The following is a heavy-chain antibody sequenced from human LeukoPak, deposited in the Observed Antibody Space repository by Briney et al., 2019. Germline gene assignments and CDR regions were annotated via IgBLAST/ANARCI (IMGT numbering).Heavy chain of an antibody. Sequence: GALSLSCAASGFTFISYWMSWVRQAPGRGLEWVADINQDGSDKYYVDSVKGRFTISRDNAKSSLYLQVNSLRAEDTAVYYCARDLSQWRTNYFDYWGQGTLVTVSS. J-gene: IGHJ4*02. D-gene: IGHD6-19*01. CDR1: GFTFISYW. V-gene: IGHV3-7*05. CDR2: INQDGSDK. CDR3: ARDLSQWRTNYFDY.